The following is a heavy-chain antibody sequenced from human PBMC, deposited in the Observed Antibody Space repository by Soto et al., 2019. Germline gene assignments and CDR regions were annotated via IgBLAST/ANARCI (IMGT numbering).Heavy chain of an antibody. D-gene: IGHD6-19*01. Sequence: QITLKESGPTVVKPTQTLTLTCSLSGFSLNTGGVGVGWIRQTPGKALEGLAVIYWDDDKSWNPSLRDRLTINRDASDDQVVLTVTNMEPVDTGTYYCARRRGGFGGGWTTPYFDYWGQGTLVTVSS. CDR2: IYWDDDK. V-gene: IGHV2-5*02. CDR1: GFSLNTGGVG. CDR3: ARRRGGFGGGWTTPYFDY. J-gene: IGHJ4*02.